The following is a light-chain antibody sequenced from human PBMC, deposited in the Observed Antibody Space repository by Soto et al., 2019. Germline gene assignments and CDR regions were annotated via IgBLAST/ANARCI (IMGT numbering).Light chain of an antibody. CDR2: EGS. CDR3: SAYVGSTLV. J-gene: IGLJ3*02. Sequence: QSALTQPASVSGSPGQSITISCTGTSSDVGSNSLVSWYQQHPGKAPRLMIYEGSKRPSGVSNRFSGSRSANTASLTISGLQADESEYYCSAYVGSTLVFGGGTKLTVL. CDR1: SSDVGSNSL. V-gene: IGLV2-23*01.